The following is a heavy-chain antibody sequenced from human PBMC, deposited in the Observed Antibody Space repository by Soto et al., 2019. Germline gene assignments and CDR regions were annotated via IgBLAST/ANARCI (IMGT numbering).Heavy chain of an antibody. V-gene: IGHV3-74*01. J-gene: IGHJ4*02. Sequence: GESRRLSWSASTVTLGNYWMHWVRQAPGKGLVWVSRINDYGTTINYAESVEGRFIIYRDDAKSEVYLQMNNLRAEDSAVYYCARGGLEPFDYWGQGALVTVSS. CDR2: INDYGTTI. CDR1: TVTLGNYW. D-gene: IGHD1-1*01. CDR3: ARGGLEPFDY.